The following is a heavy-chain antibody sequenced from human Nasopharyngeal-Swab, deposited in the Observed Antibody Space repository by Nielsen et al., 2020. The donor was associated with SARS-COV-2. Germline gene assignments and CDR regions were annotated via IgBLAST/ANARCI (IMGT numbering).Heavy chain of an antibody. Sequence: GGSLRLSCAASGFIFSSYAMNWVRQAPGRGLEWVSAISGGDDSTKYADSVKGRFTISRDNSKNTLDLQINSLRAEDTAIYYCAKDRDSGDDSGEYYHYYGMDVWGQGTTVTVSS. D-gene: IGHD5-12*01. CDR3: AKDRDSGDDSGEYYHYYGMDV. CDR1: GFIFSSYA. J-gene: IGHJ6*02. V-gene: IGHV3-23*01. CDR2: ISGGDDST.